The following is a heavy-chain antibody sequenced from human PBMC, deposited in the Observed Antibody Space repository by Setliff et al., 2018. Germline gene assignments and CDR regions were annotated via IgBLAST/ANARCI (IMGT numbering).Heavy chain of an antibody. D-gene: IGHD2-2*01. CDR2: ISVHTGNT. J-gene: IGHJ4*02. CDR3: SRLVRFCIRTSCQRLSGGEF. Sequence: ASVKVSCKTSGYTFSDYGIAWVRQAPGQGLEWMGWISVHTGNTFYSPKFHGRVTLTTDTSTSTAYMELRSLGSGDTAVYYCSRLVRFCIRTSCQRLSGGEFWGQGTLVTVSS. CDR1: GYTFSDYG. V-gene: IGHV1-18*04.